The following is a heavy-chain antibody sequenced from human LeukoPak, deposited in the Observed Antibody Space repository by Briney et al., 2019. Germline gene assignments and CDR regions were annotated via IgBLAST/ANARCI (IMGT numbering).Heavy chain of an antibody. CDR3: ARGSGFDY. CDR1: GYTSTGSY. CDR2: INPNSGGT. D-gene: IGHD2-15*01. V-gene: IGHV1-2*02. J-gene: IGHJ4*02. Sequence: GASVKVSCKASGYTSTGSYMHWVRKAPGQGLEWSGRINPNSGGTSFAQKFQGRVTMTRDTSISTAYMELTRLRYDDTAVYYCARGSGFDYWGQGTLVTVSS.